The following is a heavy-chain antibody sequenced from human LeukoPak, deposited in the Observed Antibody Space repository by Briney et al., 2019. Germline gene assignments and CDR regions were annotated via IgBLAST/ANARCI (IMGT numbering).Heavy chain of an antibody. J-gene: IGHJ4*02. Sequence: ASVKVSCKASGYTFTGYYMHWVRQAPGQGLEWMGWINPNSGGTNYAQKFQGRVTMTRDTSISTAYMELSRLRSDDTAVYYCARGLRKVTIFGVVIIPKFDYWGQGTLVTVSS. CDR3: ARGLRKVTIFGVVIIPKFDY. D-gene: IGHD3-3*01. CDR2: INPNSGGT. V-gene: IGHV1-2*02. CDR1: GYTFTGYY.